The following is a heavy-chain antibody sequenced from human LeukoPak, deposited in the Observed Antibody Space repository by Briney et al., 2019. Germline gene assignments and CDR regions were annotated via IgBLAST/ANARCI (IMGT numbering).Heavy chain of an antibody. V-gene: IGHV1-18*01. D-gene: IGHD3-22*01. CDR3: ARDERYDSSGYPFDY. J-gene: IGHJ4*02. CDR1: GYTFAHYG. CDR2: ISGYDGDT. Sequence: ASVKVSCKTSGYTFAHYGITWVRQAPGQPLECMGWISGYDGDTNYAQKFQGRVTMTRDTSISTAYMELSRLRSDDTAVYYCARDERYDSSGYPFDYWGQGTLVTVSS.